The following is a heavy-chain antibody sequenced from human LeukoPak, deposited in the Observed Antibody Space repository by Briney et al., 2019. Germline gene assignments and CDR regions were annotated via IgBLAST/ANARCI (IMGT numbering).Heavy chain of an antibody. CDR1: GFTFSNYW. CDR2: IKEDGSDE. J-gene: IGHJ4*02. CDR3: AKDRTTQAY. V-gene: IGHV3-7*03. D-gene: IGHD1-1*01. Sequence: PGGSLRLSCAASGFTFSNYWMSWVRQTPGKGLEWVANIKEDGSDEYYVDSLKDRFTISRDNAKNSLYLQMNSLRAEDTAVYYCAKDRTTQAYWGQGTLVTVSS.